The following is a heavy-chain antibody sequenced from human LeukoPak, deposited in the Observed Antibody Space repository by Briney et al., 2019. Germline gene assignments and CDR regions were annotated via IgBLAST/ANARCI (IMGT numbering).Heavy chain of an antibody. CDR1: GFTFSSYA. CDR3: AKDGYGDYVYYFDY. Sequence: GGSLRLSCAASGFTFSSYAMSWVRQAPGKGLEWVSAISGSGGSTYYADSVKGRFTISRDNYKNTLYLQMNSLRAEDTAVYYCAKDGYGDYVYYFDYWGQGTLVTVSS. CDR2: ISGSGGST. J-gene: IGHJ4*02. V-gene: IGHV3-23*01. D-gene: IGHD4-17*01.